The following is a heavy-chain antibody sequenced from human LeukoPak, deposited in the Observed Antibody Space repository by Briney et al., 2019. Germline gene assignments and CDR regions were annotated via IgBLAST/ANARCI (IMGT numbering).Heavy chain of an antibody. D-gene: IGHD6-13*01. J-gene: IGHJ4*02. Sequence: SETLSLTCTVSGYSISSGYYWGWIRQPPGKGLEWIGSIYHSGSTYYNPSLRSRVTISVDTSKNQFSLKLSSVTAADTAVYYCASAEPRGSSWYPYWGQGTLVTVSS. CDR3: ASAEPRGSSWYPY. CDR2: IYHSGST. V-gene: IGHV4-38-2*02. CDR1: GYSISSGYY.